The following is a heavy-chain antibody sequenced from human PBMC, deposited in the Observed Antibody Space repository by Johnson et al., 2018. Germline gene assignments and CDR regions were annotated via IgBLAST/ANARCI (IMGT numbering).Heavy chain of an antibody. D-gene: IGHD3-22*01. CDR1: GFTFSSYA. J-gene: IGHJ3*02. CDR2: ISGSGGST. CDR3: AKDRGLRDDSSGYYGDAFDI. V-gene: IGHV3-23*04. Sequence: VQLVQSGGGVVQPGRSLRLSCAASGFTFSSYAMSWVRQAPGKGLEWVSAISGSGGSTYYADSVKGRFTISRDNSKNTLYLQMNSRGAEDTGVYYCAKDRGLRDDSSGYYGDAFDIWGPGTMVTVSS.